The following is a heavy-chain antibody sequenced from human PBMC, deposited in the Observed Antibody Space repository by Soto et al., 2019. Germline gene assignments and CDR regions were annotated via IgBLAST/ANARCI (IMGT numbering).Heavy chain of an antibody. V-gene: IGHV4-30-4*01. J-gene: IGHJ6*02. D-gene: IGHD3-22*01. CDR1: GGSISSGDYY. CDR2: IYYSGST. Sequence: QVQLQESGPGLVKPSQTLSLTCTVSGGSISSGDYYWSWIRQPPGKGLEWIGYIYYSGSTYYNPSLKSRVTISLDTSKNQFSLKLSSVTAADTAVYYCARGRFNYDSSPRGMDVWGQGTTVTVSS. CDR3: ARGRFNYDSSPRGMDV.